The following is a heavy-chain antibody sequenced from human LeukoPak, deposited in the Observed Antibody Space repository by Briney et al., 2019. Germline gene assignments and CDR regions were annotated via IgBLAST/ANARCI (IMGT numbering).Heavy chain of an antibody. Sequence: VASVKVSCMASGYTFTSYGISWVRQAPGQGLEWMGWISAYNGNTNYAQKLQGRVTMTTDTSTSTAYMELRSLRSDDTAVYYCATGIAAAGTLDYWGQGTLVTVSS. J-gene: IGHJ4*02. CDR3: ATGIAAAGTLDY. CDR2: ISAYNGNT. CDR1: GYTFTSYG. D-gene: IGHD6-13*01. V-gene: IGHV1-18*01.